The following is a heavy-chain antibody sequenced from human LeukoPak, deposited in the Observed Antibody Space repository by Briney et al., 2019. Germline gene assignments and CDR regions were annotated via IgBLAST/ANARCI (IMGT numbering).Heavy chain of an antibody. CDR2: FKTKYNQV. V-gene: IGHV3-21*04. D-gene: IGHD4-11*01. CDR3: ARSVPDYTRFDY. Sequence: GGSLRLSCAASGFTFSSYSMNWVRQAPGKGLEWVSTFKTKYNQVYYAESVRGRFTISTDNSRNTVFLQMNSLRADDTALYYCARSVPDYTRFDYWGQGALVTVSS. J-gene: IGHJ4*02. CDR1: GFTFSSYS.